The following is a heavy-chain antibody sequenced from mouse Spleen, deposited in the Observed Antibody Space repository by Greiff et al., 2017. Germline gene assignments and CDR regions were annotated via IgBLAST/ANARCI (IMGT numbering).Heavy chain of an antibody. J-gene: IGHJ4*01. CDR2: IDPANGDT. CDR3: ARDALYYYYAMDY. V-gene: IGHV14-3*02. CDR1: GFTFTDTY. D-gene: IGHD1-1*01. Sequence: EVKLMESGAELVKPGASVKLSCTASGFTFTDTYMHWVKQRPEQGLEWIGRIDPANGDTKYDPKFQGKATITADTSSNTAYLQLSSLTSEDTAVYYCARDALYYYYAMDYWGQGTSVTVSA.